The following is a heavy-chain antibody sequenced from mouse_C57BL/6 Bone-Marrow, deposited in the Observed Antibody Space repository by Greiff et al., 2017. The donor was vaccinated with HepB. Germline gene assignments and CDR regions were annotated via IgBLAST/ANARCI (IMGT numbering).Heavy chain of an antibody. Sequence: DVKLQESGPGLVKPSQSLSLTCSVTGYSITSGYYWNWIRQFPGNKLEWMGYISYDGSNNYNPSLKNRISITRDTSKNQFFLKLNSVTTEDTATYYCARAPTGAMDYWGQGTSVTVSS. J-gene: IGHJ4*01. CDR1: GYSITSGYY. CDR3: ARAPTGAMDY. CDR2: ISYDGSN. V-gene: IGHV3-6*01.